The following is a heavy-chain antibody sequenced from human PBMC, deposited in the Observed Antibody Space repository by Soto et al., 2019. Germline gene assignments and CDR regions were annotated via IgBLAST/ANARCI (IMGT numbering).Heavy chain of an antibody. Sequence: QVQLQESGPGLVKPSQTLSLTCSVSGASISSGGYYWNWIRQHPGKGLEWIGYIYYSGTTYYNPSIKSRVTISFDPTKNRVALKLSSVTAAATAVYYCAASCVGCGGFNHYAMDVWGRGTTVTVSS. CDR3: AASCVGCGGFNHYAMDV. CDR2: IYYSGTT. J-gene: IGHJ6*02. CDR1: GASISSGGYY. V-gene: IGHV4-31*03. D-gene: IGHD2-21*01.